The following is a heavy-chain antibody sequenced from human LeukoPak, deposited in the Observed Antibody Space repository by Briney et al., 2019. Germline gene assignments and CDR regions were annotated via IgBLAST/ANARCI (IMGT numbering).Heavy chain of an antibody. D-gene: IGHD3-22*01. J-gene: IGHJ4*02. CDR2: IYPGDSDT. CDR1: GYSFNCYW. V-gene: IGHV5-51*01. Sequence: GESLKISCKGSGYSFNCYWSGWVRQMPGKGLGGMEIIYPGDSDTRYRPSFQGQVTISADKSISSAYLQWSSLKASDTAMYYCARPDSSGYLVGYWGQGTLVTVSS. CDR3: ARPDSSGYLVGY.